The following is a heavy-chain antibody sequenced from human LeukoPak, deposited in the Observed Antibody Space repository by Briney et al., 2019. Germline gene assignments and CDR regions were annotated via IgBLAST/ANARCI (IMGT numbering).Heavy chain of an antibody. CDR1: GFTFSSYA. CDR3: AKTEKRTYDFWSGYYNEFFSPDNNWFDP. CDR2: ISGSGGST. V-gene: IGHV3-23*01. J-gene: IGHJ5*02. D-gene: IGHD3-3*01. Sequence: PGRPLRLSCAASGFTFSSYAMSWVRQAPGKGLEWVSAISGSGGSTYYADSVKGRFTISRDNSKNTLYLQMNSLRAEDTAVYYCAKTEKRTYDFWSGYYNEFFSPDNNWFDPWGQGTLVTVSS.